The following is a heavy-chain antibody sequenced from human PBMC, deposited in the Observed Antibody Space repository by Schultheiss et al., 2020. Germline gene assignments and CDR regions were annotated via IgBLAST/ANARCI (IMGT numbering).Heavy chain of an antibody. CDR3: ASDYYASASPLGY. Sequence: GGSLRLSCAASGFTFSSYGMHWVRQAPGKGLEWVSSISSSSSYIYYADSVKGRFTISRDNAKNSLYLQMNSLRAEDTAVYYCASDYYASASPLGYWGQGTLVTVSS. D-gene: IGHD3-10*01. CDR1: GFTFSSYG. CDR2: ISSSSSYI. J-gene: IGHJ4*02. V-gene: IGHV3-21*01.